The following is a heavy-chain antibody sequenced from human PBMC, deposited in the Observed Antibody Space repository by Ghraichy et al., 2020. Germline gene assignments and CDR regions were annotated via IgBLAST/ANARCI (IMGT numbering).Heavy chain of an antibody. J-gene: IGHJ4*02. D-gene: IGHD1-26*01. V-gene: IGHV3-23*01. CDR3: AKSRVGATYY. CDR1: GFTFSSFA. Sequence: GGSLRLSCAASGFTFSSFAMSWVRQAPGKGLEWVSAISGSGGSTYYADSVKGRFTISRDNSMNTLYLQMNSLRAEDTAVYYCAKSRVGATYYWGQGTLVTVSS. CDR2: ISGSGGST.